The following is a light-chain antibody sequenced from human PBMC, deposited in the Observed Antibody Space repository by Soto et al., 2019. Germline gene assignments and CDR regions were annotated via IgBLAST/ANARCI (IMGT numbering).Light chain of an antibody. CDR2: DVS. J-gene: IGLJ1*01. CDR3: SSYTSSSTRPYG. CDR1: SSDVGGYNY. Sequence: QSALTQPASVSGSPGQSITISCTGTSSDVGGYNYVSWYQQHPGKAPKLMIYDVSNRPSGVSNRFSGSKSGNTASLTISGLQAEDEAEYYCSSYTSSSTRPYGFGTGTKLTV. V-gene: IGLV2-14*01.